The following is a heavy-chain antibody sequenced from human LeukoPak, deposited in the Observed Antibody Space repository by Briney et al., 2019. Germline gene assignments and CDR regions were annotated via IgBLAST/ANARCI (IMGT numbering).Heavy chain of an antibody. J-gene: IGHJ4*02. CDR2: IYYSGNT. CDR3: ARQTGSGLFILP. D-gene: IGHD3/OR15-3a*01. V-gene: IGHV4-39*01. Sequence: SETLSLTCTVSGVSISSSNSYWGWIRQPPGKGLEWIGSIYYSGNTYYNASLKSQVSISIDTSKNQFSLRLISVTAADTAVYYCARQTGSGLFILPGGQGTLVAVSS. CDR1: GVSISSSNSY.